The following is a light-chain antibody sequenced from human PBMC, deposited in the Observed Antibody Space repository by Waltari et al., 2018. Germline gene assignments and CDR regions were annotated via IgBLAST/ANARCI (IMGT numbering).Light chain of an antibody. J-gene: IGLJ3*02. CDR1: SSDVGGYNY. CDR3: CSYAGSYSWV. Sequence: QSALTQPRSVSGSPGPSVTISCSGTSSDVGGYNYVSWYQQHPGKAPKLMISDVSRWPSGVPDRFSGSKSGNTASLTISGLQAEDEADYYCCSYAGSYSWVFGGGTK. V-gene: IGLV2-11*01. CDR2: DVS.